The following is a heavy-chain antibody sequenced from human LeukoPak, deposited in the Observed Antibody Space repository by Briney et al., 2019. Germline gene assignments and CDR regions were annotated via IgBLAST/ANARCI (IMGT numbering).Heavy chain of an antibody. CDR2: LNPNTTKT. J-gene: IGHJ4*02. D-gene: IGHD1-14*01. CDR3: ATGLNTPNDF. CDR1: GYSFTAYD. Sequence: ASVKVSCKVSGYSFTAYDFIWVRRAPGQGLEWMGWLNPNTTKTGFAQKFQGRVTMTRDISISTAYMELFSLTSQDTAIYYCATGLNTPNDFWGQGTLVSVSS. V-gene: IGHV1-8*02.